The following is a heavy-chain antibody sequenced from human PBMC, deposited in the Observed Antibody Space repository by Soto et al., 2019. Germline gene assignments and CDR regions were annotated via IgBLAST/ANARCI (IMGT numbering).Heavy chain of an antibody. CDR3: ARGPAVTMVRGVRWYGMDV. V-gene: IGHV4-34*01. CDR2: INHSGST. Sequence: SETLSLTCAVYGGSFSGYYWSWIRQPPGKGLEWIGEINHSGSTNYNPSLKSRVTISVDTSKNQFSLKLSSVTAADTAVYYCARGPAVTMVRGVRWYGMDVCGQGTTVTVSS. J-gene: IGHJ6*02. D-gene: IGHD3-10*01. CDR1: GGSFSGYY.